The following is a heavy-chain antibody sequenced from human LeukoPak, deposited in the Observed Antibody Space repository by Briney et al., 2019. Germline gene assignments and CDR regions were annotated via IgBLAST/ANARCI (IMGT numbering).Heavy chain of an antibody. Sequence: GASVKVSCKASGYTFTSYGISWVRQAPGQGLEWMGWISAYNGNTNYAQKPQGRVTMTTDTSTSTAYMELRSLRSDDTAVYYCARDRGRVVRGVVDYWGQGTLVTVSS. V-gene: IGHV1-18*01. J-gene: IGHJ4*02. CDR2: ISAYNGNT. CDR1: GYTFTSYG. D-gene: IGHD3-10*01. CDR3: ARDRGRVVRGVVDY.